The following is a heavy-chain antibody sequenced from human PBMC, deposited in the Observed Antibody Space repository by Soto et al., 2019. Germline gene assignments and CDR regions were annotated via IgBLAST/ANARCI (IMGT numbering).Heavy chain of an antibody. CDR3: AKDTSSSPYYMDV. CDR2: ISGSTGTT. Sequence: EVQVLGSGGGSVQPGGSLRLSCAASGFTFSNFAMSWVRHAPGKGLEWVSEISGSTGTTYYADSVKGRFIISRDNSKNTLHLQMNSLRAEATAVYYCAKDTSSSPYYMDVWGKGTTVTVSS. J-gene: IGHJ6*03. D-gene: IGHD2-2*01. CDR1: GFTFSNFA. V-gene: IGHV3-23*01.